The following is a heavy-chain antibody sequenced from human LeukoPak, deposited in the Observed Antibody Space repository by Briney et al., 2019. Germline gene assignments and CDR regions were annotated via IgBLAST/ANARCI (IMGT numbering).Heavy chain of an antibody. J-gene: IGHJ2*01. CDR1: GYTFTSYY. V-gene: IGHV1-46*01. Sequence: GASVKVSCKASGYTFTSYYMHWVRQAPGQGLEWMGISNPSGGSTSYAQKFQGRVTMTRDMSTSTVYMELSSLRSEDTAVYYCARAPLLGGSFDWYFDPWGRGTLVTVSS. CDR2: SNPSGGST. D-gene: IGHD1-26*01. CDR3: ARAPLLGGSFDWYFDP.